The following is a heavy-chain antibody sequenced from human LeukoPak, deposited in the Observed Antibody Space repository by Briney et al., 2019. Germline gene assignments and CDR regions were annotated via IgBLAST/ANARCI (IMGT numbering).Heavy chain of an antibody. CDR1: GGSISSSNYY. Sequence: SETLSLTCTVSGGSISSSNYYWGWLRQPPGKGLEWVGTIFYSGNTYYNQSLKSRVTISVDKSKNQFSLKLNSVTAADTAVYYCARHPWGPYYYYYMDVWGKGTTVIVSS. CDR3: ARHPWGPYYYYYMDV. CDR2: IFYSGNT. J-gene: IGHJ6*03. D-gene: IGHD3-16*01. V-gene: IGHV4-39*01.